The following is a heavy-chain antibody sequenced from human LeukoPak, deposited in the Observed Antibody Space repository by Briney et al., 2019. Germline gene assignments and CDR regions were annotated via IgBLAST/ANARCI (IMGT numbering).Heavy chain of an antibody. CDR2: IIPILGIA. V-gene: IGHV1-69*04. Sequence: SVKVSCKASGGTFSSYAISWVRQAPGQGLEWMGRIIPILGIANYAQKFQGRVTITADKSTSTAYMELRSLRSEDTAVYYCARVTIFGEKNWFDLWGEETRVTVST. CDR1: GGTFSSYA. CDR3: ARVTIFGEKNWFDL. J-gene: IGHJ5*02. D-gene: IGHD3-3*01.